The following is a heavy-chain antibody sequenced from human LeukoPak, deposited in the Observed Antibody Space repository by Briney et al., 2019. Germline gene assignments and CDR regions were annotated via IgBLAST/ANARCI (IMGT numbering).Heavy chain of an antibody. CDR1: GFTFSSYS. CDR3: ARRYDFWSGYPAFDY. Sequence: GGSLRLSCAASGFTFSSYSMNWVRQAPGKGLEWVSSISSSSSYIYYADSVKGRFTISRDNAKNSLYLQMNSLRAEDTAVYYCARRYDFWSGYPAFDYWGREPWSPSPQ. D-gene: IGHD3-3*01. V-gene: IGHV3-21*01. CDR2: ISSSSSYI. J-gene: IGHJ4*02.